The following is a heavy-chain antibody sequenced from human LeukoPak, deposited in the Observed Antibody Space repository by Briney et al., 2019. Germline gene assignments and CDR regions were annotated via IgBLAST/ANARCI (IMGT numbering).Heavy chain of an antibody. D-gene: IGHD4-17*01. CDR3: AKDARDYGDLDY. CDR2: ISGSGGGT. CDR1: GFTFSSNA. V-gene: IGHV3-23*01. J-gene: IGHJ4*02. Sequence: QTGGSLRLSCAASGFTFSSNAMSWVRQAPGKGLEWVSAISGSGGGTYYADSVKGRFTISRDNSKNTLYLQTNSLRAEDTAVYYCAKDARDYGDLDYWGQGTLVTVSS.